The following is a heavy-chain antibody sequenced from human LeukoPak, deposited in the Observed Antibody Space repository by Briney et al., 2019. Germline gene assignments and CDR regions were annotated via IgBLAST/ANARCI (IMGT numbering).Heavy chain of an antibody. CDR2: ISAYNGNT. D-gene: IGHD6-19*01. Sequence: ASVKVSCKASGYTFTSYGISWVRQTPGQGLEWMGWISAYNGNTNYAQKLQGRVTMTTDTSTSTAYMELRSLRSDDTAVYYCARDFSSGWPKGYFQHWGQGTLVTVSS. V-gene: IGHV1-18*01. CDR3: ARDFSSGWPKGYFQH. J-gene: IGHJ1*01. CDR1: GYTFTSYG.